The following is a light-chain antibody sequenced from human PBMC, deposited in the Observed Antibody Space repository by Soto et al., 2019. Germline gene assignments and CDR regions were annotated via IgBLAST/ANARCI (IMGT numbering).Light chain of an antibody. CDR2: GAS. Sequence: EIVMTQAPATLSVSPGERATLSCRASQSVSSNLAWYQQKAGQAPRLLIYGASSRAPGIPDRFSGSGSGTDFTLTISRLEPEDFAVYYSHQYVNSPRPVGQGPKV. J-gene: IGKJ1*01. V-gene: IGKV3-20*01. CDR3: HQYVNSPRP. CDR1: QSVSSN.